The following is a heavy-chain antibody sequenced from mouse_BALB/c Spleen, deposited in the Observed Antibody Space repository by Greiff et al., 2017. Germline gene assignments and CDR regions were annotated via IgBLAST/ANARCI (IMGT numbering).Heavy chain of an antibody. Sequence: EVKLMESGGDLVKPGGSLKLSCAASGFTFSSYGMSWVRQTPDKRLEWVATISSGGSYTYYPDSVKGRFTISRDNAKNTLYLQMSSLKSEDTAMYYCARLYGNYVHFDYWGQGTTLTVSS. CDR2: ISSGGSYT. V-gene: IGHV5-6*01. D-gene: IGHD2-1*01. J-gene: IGHJ2*01. CDR3: ARLYGNYVHFDY. CDR1: GFTFSSYG.